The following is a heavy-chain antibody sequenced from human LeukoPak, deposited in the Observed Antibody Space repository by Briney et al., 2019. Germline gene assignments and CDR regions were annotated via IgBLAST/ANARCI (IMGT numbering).Heavy chain of an antibody. CDR3: ARMFEY. Sequence: SETLSLTCTVSGGSISSSSYYWGWIRQPAGKGLEWIGHIYTSGTTNYNPSLKSRVTILLDTSKNQFSLNLNSVTAADTAIYYCARMFEYWGQGTLVTVSS. CDR2: IYTSGTT. J-gene: IGHJ4*02. V-gene: IGHV4-61*09. CDR1: GGSISSSSYY.